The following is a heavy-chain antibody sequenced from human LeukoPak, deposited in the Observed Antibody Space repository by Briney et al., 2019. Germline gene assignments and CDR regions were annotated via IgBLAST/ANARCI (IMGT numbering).Heavy chain of an antibody. CDR1: GYTFTGYY. Sequence: GASVKVSRKASGYTFTGYYMHWVRQAPGQGLEWMGWINPNSGGTNYAQKFQGRVTMTRDTSISTAYMELSRLRSDDTAVYYCASLYGSGSQIYYYYGMDVWGQGTTVTVSS. CDR3: ASLYGSGSQIYYYYGMDV. V-gene: IGHV1-2*02. CDR2: INPNSGGT. D-gene: IGHD3-10*01. J-gene: IGHJ6*02.